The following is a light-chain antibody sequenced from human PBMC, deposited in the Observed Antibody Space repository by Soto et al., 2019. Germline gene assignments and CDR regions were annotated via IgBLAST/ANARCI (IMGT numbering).Light chain of an antibody. CDR2: GTS. J-gene: IGKJ1*01. CDR1: QSVSSY. V-gene: IGKV3-20*01. CDR3: QQYGSSPWP. Sequence: EVVLTQSPGTLSLSPGERATLSCRASQSVSSYLAWYQQKPGQAPRLLIYGTSTRATGIPDRFSGSGSGTAFIPPTSSLLHEDFAVYYCQQYGSSPWPFGQGTKVDIK.